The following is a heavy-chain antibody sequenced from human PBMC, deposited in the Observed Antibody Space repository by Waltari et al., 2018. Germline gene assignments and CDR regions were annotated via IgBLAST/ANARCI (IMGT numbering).Heavy chain of an antibody. CDR2: VSSTGGA. J-gene: IGHJ4*02. V-gene: IGHV4-61*02. D-gene: IGHD6-19*01. CDR1: GDSISSADYY. Sequence: QVLLQESGPGLVQASQTLSLTCTVSGDSISSADYYWSWIRRPAGKEMQWIGRVSSTGGANSDPSLKGRATISVDSAKNEFSLSLTSVTAADTATYYCAREDLAVRKTGGFDYWGQGVMVSVSS. CDR3: AREDLAVRKTGGFDY.